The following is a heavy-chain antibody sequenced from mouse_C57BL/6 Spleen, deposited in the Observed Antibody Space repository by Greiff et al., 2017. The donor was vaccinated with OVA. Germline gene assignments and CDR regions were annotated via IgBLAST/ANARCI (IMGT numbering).Heavy chain of an antibody. CDR1: GFTFSSYA. CDR3: TRDGGGNYFDY. J-gene: IGHJ2*01. Sequence: EVQLQESGEGLVKPGGSLKLSCAASGFTFSSYAMSWVRQTPEKRLEWVAYISSGGDYIYYADTVKGRFTISRDNARNTLYLQMSSLKSEYTAMYYCTRDGGGNYFDYWGQGTTLTVSS. V-gene: IGHV5-9-1*02. CDR2: ISSGGDYI. D-gene: IGHD2-3*01.